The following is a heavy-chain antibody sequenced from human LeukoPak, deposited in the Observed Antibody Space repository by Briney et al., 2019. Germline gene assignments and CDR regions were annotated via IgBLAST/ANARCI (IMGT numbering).Heavy chain of an antibody. Sequence: TGGSLRLSCAASGFTVSRNYMSWVRQAPGKGLEWVSVIYSGGSTYYADSVKGRFTISRDNSKNTLYLQMNSLRAEDTAVYYCAAQGYCSGGSCPNDAFDIWGQGTMVTVSS. V-gene: IGHV3-66*01. J-gene: IGHJ3*02. CDR1: GFTVSRNY. CDR2: IYSGGST. D-gene: IGHD2-15*01. CDR3: AAQGYCSGGSCPNDAFDI.